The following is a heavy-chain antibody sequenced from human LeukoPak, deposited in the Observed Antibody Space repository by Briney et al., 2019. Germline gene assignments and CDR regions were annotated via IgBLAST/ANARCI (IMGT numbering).Heavy chain of an antibody. CDR3: AREKLHYGGNSDYYYYMDV. J-gene: IGHJ6*03. Sequence: PGGSLRLSCAASGFTFSSYAMSWVRQAPGKGLEWISSTSASGASTYYADSVKVRFTISRDNAKNSLFLQMNSLRAEDTAVYYCAREKLHYGGNSDYYYYMDVWGQGTTVTVSS. CDR2: TSASGAST. CDR1: GFTFSSYA. D-gene: IGHD4-23*01. V-gene: IGHV3-23*01.